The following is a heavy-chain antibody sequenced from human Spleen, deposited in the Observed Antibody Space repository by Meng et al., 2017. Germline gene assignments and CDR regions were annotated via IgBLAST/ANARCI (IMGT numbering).Heavy chain of an antibody. D-gene: IGHD6-19*01. V-gene: IGHV4-38-2*02. J-gene: IGHJ4*02. CDR1: GYSISSGYY. CDR2: IYHGGIT. Sequence: SETLSLTCTVSGYSISSGYYWGWIRQPPGKGLEWIGSIYHGGITYYNPSLKSRVTISADTSKNQFSLRLSSVTAADTAVYYCARIGYSSGWYPSDYWGQGTLVTVSS. CDR3: ARIGYSSGWYPSDY.